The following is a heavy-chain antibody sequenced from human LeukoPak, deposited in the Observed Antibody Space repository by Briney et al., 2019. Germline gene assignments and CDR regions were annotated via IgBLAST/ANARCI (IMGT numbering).Heavy chain of an antibody. D-gene: IGHD6-13*01. CDR1: GGSISSYY. Sequence: SETLSLTCTVSGGSISSYYWSWIRQPAGKGLEWIGRIYTSGSTNYNPSLKSQVTMSVDTSKNQFSLKLSSVTAADTAVYYCARSRGIAAAGTSRGFDPWGQGTLVTVSS. V-gene: IGHV4-4*07. J-gene: IGHJ5*02. CDR3: ARSRGIAAAGTSRGFDP. CDR2: IYTSGST.